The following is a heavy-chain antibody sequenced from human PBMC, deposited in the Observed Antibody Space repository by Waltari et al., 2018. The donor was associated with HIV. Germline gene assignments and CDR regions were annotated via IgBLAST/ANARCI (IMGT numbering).Heavy chain of an antibody. J-gene: IGHJ4*02. V-gene: IGHV4-39*01. CDR2: IYYSGST. CDR3: ARLGGGDYYDSSGSDFDY. D-gene: IGHD3-22*01. Sequence: QLQLQESGPGLVKPSETLSLTCTVSGGSISSSSYYWGWIRQPPGKGLEWIGSIYYSGSTYSNPSLKSRVTISLDTSKNQFSLKLSSVTAADTAVYYCARLGGGDYYDSSGSDFDYWGQGTLVTVSS. CDR1: GGSISSSSYY.